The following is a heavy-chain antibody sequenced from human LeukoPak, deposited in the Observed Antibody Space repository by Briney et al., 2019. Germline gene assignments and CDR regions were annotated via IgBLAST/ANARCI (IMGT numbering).Heavy chain of an antibody. CDR3: AKDQSIVGATTDY. J-gene: IGHJ4*02. CDR2: ISGSGGST. V-gene: IGHV3-23*01. D-gene: IGHD1-26*01. Sequence: GGSLRLSCAASGFTVSRNYMSWVRQAPGKGLEWVSAISGSGGSTYYADSVKGRFTISRDNSKNTLYLQMNSLRAEDTAVYYCAKDQSIVGATTDYWGQGTLVTVSS. CDR1: GFTVSRNY.